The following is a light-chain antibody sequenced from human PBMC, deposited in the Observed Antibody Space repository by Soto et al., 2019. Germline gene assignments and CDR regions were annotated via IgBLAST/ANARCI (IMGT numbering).Light chain of an antibody. CDR3: EQYNSYSIP. CDR1: QSVSNN. Sequence: EILLTQSPAARSVGPEYRSTLSCKPSQSVSNNLAWYQQRPGQAPTLLIYRASERATGAPDRFSGRGSGTEFTLAMSSLQSEDFAVYYCEQYNSYSIPCGEGTRLEIK. V-gene: IGKV3-15*01. CDR2: RAS. J-gene: IGKJ5*01.